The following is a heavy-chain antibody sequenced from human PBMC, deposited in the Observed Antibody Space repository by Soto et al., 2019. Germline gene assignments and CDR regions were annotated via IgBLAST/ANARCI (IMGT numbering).Heavy chain of an antibody. CDR1: GYTFTSYY. CDR3: ACGTMEVVVGVLYYFDY. D-gene: IGHD2-15*01. CDR2: INPSGGST. J-gene: IGHJ4*02. Sequence: VASVKVSCKASGYTFTSYYMHWVRQAPGQGLEWMGIINPSGGSTSYAQKFQGRVTMTRDTSTSTVYMELSSLRSEDTAVYYCACGTMEVVVGVLYYFDYWGQGALVTVSS. V-gene: IGHV1-46*01.